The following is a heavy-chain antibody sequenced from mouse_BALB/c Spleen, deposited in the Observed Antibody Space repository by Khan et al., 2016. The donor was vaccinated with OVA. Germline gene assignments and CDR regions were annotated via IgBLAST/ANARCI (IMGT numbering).Heavy chain of an antibody. CDR2: INTYTGEP. CDR3: ARDYGYAY. Sequence: QIQLVQSGPELKKPGETVKISCKASGYTFTNYGMNWVKQAPGKGLKWMGWINTYTGEPTYADDFKGRFAFSLETSASTAYWQINNLKNEDTATYFCARDYGYAYWGQGTLVTVSA. J-gene: IGHJ3*01. V-gene: IGHV9-3-1*01. D-gene: IGHD1-2*01. CDR1: GYTFTNYG.